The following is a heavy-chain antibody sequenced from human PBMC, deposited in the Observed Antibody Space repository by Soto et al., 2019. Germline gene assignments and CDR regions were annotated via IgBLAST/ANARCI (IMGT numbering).Heavy chain of an antibody. CDR1: GFTFSDHW. V-gene: IGHV3-23*01. Sequence: GGSLRLSCAASGFTFSDHWMNWVRQAPGRGLEWVSGISGSGGSTYYADSVKGRFTISRDNSKNTLYLQMNSLRAEDTAVYYCAKATYDILTASDYWGQGTLVTVSS. CDR2: ISGSGGST. D-gene: IGHD3-9*01. J-gene: IGHJ4*02. CDR3: AKATYDILTASDY.